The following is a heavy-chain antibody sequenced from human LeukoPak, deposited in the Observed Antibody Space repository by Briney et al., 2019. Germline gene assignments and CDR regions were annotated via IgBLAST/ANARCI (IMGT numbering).Heavy chain of an antibody. J-gene: IGHJ4*02. CDR3: ARDSLMRYNWNYVAEFDY. Sequence: SVKVSCKASGGTFSSYAISWVRQAPRQGLEWMGRIIPIFGIANYAQKFQGRVTITADKSTSTAYMELSSLRSEDTAVYYCARDSLMRYNWNYVAEFDYWGQGTLVTVSS. V-gene: IGHV1-69*04. CDR2: IIPIFGIA. D-gene: IGHD1-7*01. CDR1: GGTFSSYA.